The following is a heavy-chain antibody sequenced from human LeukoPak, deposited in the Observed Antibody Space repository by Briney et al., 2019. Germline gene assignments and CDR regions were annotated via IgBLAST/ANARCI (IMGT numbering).Heavy chain of an antibody. D-gene: IGHD4-17*01. J-gene: IGHJ6*02. V-gene: IGHV1-2*02. Sequence: ASVKVSCKASGYSFIVYYMYWVRQGRGQGLEWMGWINPNSGDTKYAQKFQGRVTMTRDTSISTAYMELSRLRSDDTAVYYCARGFYGDYYYYGMDVWGRGTTVTVSS. CDR2: INPNSGDT. CDR3: ARGFYGDYYYYGMDV. CDR1: GYSFIVYY.